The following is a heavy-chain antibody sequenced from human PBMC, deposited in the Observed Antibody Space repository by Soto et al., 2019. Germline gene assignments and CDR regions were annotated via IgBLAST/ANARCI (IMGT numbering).Heavy chain of an antibody. CDR1: GYTFTSYD. CDR3: ARMRQLVWGWESYYYGMDV. D-gene: IGHD6-6*01. Sequence: ASVKVSCKASGYTFTSYDINWVRQATGQGLEWMGWMNPNSGNTGYAQKFQGRVTMTRNTSISTAYMELSSLRSEDTAVYYCARMRQLVWGWESYYYGMDVWGQGTTVTVSS. J-gene: IGHJ6*02. CDR2: MNPNSGNT. V-gene: IGHV1-8*01.